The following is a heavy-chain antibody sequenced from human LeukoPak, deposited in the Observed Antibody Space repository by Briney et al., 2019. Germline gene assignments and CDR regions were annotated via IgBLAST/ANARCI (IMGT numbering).Heavy chain of an antibody. CDR3: ARGLGEPAALIDY. V-gene: IGHV4-39*07. CDR2: VYYSGST. J-gene: IGHJ4*02. D-gene: IGHD2-2*01. CDR1: GGSISSSSYY. Sequence: SETLSLTCTVSGGSISSSSYYWGWIRQPPGKGLEWIGSVYYSGSTYYNPSLKSRVTISVDTSKNQFSLKLSSVTAADTAVYYCARGLGEPAALIDYWGQGTLVTVSS.